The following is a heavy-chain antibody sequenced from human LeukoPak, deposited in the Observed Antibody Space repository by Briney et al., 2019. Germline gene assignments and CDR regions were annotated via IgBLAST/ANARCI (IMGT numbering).Heavy chain of an antibody. CDR2: IRYDGSNK. J-gene: IGHJ4*02. CDR1: GFTFSSYG. V-gene: IGHV3-30*02. CDR3: AKDGKTSGWYGASYLDY. Sequence: PGGSLRLSCAASGFTFSSYGMHWVRQAPGKGLEWVAFIRYDGSNKYYADSVKGRFTISRDNSKNTLYLQMNSLRAEDTAVYYCAKDGKTSGWYGASYLDYCGQGTLVTVSS. D-gene: IGHD6-19*01.